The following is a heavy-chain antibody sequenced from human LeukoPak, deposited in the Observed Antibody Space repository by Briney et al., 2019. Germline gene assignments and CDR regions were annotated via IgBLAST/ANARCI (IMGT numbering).Heavy chain of an antibody. CDR1: GGSFSGYY. Sequence: SETLSLTCAVYGGSFSGYYWSWIRQPPGKGLEWIGEINHSGSTNYNPSLKSRITISVDTSKNQFSLKLSSVTAADTAVYYCACPSGNHLYSFDYWGQGTLVTVSS. V-gene: IGHV4-34*01. CDR2: INHSGST. J-gene: IGHJ4*02. D-gene: IGHD1-14*01. CDR3: ACPSGNHLYSFDY.